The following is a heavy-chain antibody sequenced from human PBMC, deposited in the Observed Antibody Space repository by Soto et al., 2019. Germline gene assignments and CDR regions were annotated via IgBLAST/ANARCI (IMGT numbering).Heavy chain of an antibody. CDR3: ARVGVVVVVAAVFDP. Sequence: QVQLQESGPGLVKPSQTLSLTCTVSGGSISSGDYYWSWIRQPPGKGLEWIGYIYYSGSTYYNPSRKSRVTISVDTSKNQFSLKLSSVTAADTAVYYCARVGVVVVVAAVFDPWGQGTLVTVSS. CDR1: GGSISSGDYY. D-gene: IGHD2-15*01. V-gene: IGHV4-30-4*01. CDR2: IYYSGST. J-gene: IGHJ5*02.